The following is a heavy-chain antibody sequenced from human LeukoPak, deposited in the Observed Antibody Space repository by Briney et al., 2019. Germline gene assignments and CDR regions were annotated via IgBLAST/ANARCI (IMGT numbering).Heavy chain of an antibody. D-gene: IGHD3-10*01. Sequence: GGSLRLSCAASGFTFSDYAMHWVRQSPGKELEYVSAISSNGRSIHYANSVEGRFTISRDNSQNTLYLQMDSLRAEDTAVYYCARDPRFGESLDYWGQGTLVTVSS. J-gene: IGHJ4*02. CDR2: ISSNGRSI. CDR3: ARDPRFGESLDY. V-gene: IGHV3-64*01. CDR1: GFTFSDYA.